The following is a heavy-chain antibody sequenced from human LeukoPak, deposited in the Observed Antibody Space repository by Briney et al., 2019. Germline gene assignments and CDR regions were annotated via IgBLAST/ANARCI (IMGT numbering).Heavy chain of an antibody. V-gene: IGHV4-30-2*01. J-gene: IGHJ4*02. CDR1: GGSISSGGYY. CDR2: IYHSGST. Sequence: SETLSLTCTVSGGSISSGGYYWSWIRQPPGKGLEWIGYIYHSGSTYYNPSLKSRVTISVDTSKNQFSLKLSSVTAADTAVYYCARQPSRGQWSGLDYWGQGTLVTVSS. CDR3: ARQPSRGQWSGLDY. D-gene: IGHD6-19*01.